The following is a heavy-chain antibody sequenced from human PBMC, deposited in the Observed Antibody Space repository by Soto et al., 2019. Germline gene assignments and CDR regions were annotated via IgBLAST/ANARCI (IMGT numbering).Heavy chain of an antibody. Sequence: ASVKVSCKASGYTFTSYYMHWVRQAPGQGLEWMGWINPNSGGTNYAQKFQGWVTMTRDTSISTAYMELSRLRSDDTAVYYCARDPNVDIVATGYGMDVWGQGTTVTVSS. D-gene: IGHD5-12*01. CDR1: GYTFTSYY. CDR3: ARDPNVDIVATGYGMDV. CDR2: INPNSGGT. V-gene: IGHV1-2*04. J-gene: IGHJ6*02.